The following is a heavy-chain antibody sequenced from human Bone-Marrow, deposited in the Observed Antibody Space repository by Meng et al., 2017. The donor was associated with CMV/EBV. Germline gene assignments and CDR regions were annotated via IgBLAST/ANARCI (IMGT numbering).Heavy chain of an antibody. V-gene: IGHV3-9*01. CDR1: GFTFDDYA. CDR2: ISWNSGSI. CDR3: ARDRRITGNYFDY. D-gene: IGHD3-3*01. J-gene: IGHJ4*02. Sequence: GGSLRLSCAASGFTFDDYAMHWVRQAPGKGLEWVSGISWNSGSIGYADSVKGRFTISRDNAKNSLYRQMNSLRAEDTAVYYCARDRRITGNYFDYWGQGTLVTVSS.